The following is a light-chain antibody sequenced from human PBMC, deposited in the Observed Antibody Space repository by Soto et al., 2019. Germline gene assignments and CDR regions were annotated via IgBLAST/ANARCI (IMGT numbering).Light chain of an antibody. CDR2: GAS. CDR1: QSVSNNY. Sequence: EIVLTQSPGTLSLSPGERATLSCRASQSVSNNYLAWYQQKPGQAPRLLIYGASNSATGIPDRFSGSGSGTDFTLTISRLVPEDFAVYYCQQYGSSGTFGQGTKVEIK. V-gene: IGKV3-20*01. CDR3: QQYGSSGT. J-gene: IGKJ1*01.